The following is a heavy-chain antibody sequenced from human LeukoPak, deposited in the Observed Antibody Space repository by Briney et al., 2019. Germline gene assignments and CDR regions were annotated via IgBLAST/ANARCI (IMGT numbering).Heavy chain of an antibody. CDR2: IYYSGST. D-gene: IGHD6-13*01. J-gene: IGHJ4*02. CDR3: ARGSRKSIAAAGTFGFGGSDFDY. V-gene: IGHV4-59*01. CDR1: GGSNNCYN. Sequence: SETLSLTCTVSGGSNNCYNWSWMRQPPGKGLEWIGYIYYSGSTIYNPSLKTRVTISVDTSKNQFSLKLRSVTAADTAVYYCARGSRKSIAAAGTFGFGGSDFDYWGQGTLVTVSS.